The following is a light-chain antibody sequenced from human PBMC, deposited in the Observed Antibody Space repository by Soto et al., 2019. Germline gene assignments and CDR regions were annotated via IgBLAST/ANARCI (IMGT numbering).Light chain of an antibody. J-gene: IGKJ4*01. Sequence: DIQMTQSPSTLSASVGDRVTITCRASQSISSWLAWYQQKPGKAPKLLIYKASSLQSGVPSRFSGSGSGTEFTLTISSLQPDDFATYYCQQYKSYSLTFGGGTTVDIK. CDR1: QSISSW. V-gene: IGKV1-5*03. CDR2: KAS. CDR3: QQYKSYSLT.